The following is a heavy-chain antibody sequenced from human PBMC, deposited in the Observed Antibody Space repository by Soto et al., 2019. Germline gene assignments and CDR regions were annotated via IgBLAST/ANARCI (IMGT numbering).Heavy chain of an antibody. CDR1: GFTFSSYE. V-gene: IGHV3-48*03. Sequence: PVGSLRLSCAASGFTFSSYEMNWVRQAPGKGLEWVSYISSSGSTIYYADSVKGRFTISRDNAKNSLYLQMNSLRAEDTAVYYCARDPPYCSSTSCAGDAFDIWGQGTMVTVSS. CDR2: ISSSGSTI. J-gene: IGHJ3*02. D-gene: IGHD2-2*01. CDR3: ARDPPYCSSTSCAGDAFDI.